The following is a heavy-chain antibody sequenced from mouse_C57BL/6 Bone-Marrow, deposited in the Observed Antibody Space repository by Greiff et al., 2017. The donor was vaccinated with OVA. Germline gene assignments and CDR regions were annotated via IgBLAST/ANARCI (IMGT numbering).Heavy chain of an antibody. Sequence: EVKLMESGGGLVKPGGSLKLSCAASGFPFSSYAMSWVRQTPEKRLEWVATISDGGSYTYYPDNVKGRFTISRDNAKNNLYLQMSHLKSEDTAMYYCAREGYGKDYWGQGTTLTVSS. D-gene: IGHD1-1*01. CDR3: AREGYGKDY. V-gene: IGHV5-4*01. J-gene: IGHJ2*01. CDR2: ISDGGSYT. CDR1: GFPFSSYA.